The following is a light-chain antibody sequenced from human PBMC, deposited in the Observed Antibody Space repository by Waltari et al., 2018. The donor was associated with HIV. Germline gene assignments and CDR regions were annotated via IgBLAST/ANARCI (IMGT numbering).Light chain of an antibody. CDR1: QSLLHSNGYNY. CDR2: LGS. V-gene: IGKV2-28*01. J-gene: IGKJ3*01. Sequence: EIVMTQSPLSLAVTPGAPASISCRSSQSLLHSNGYNYVDWYLQKQGQSPQLLIFLGSNRASGVPDMFSGSGSGTDFTLKISRVEAEDVVFYYCMQALPSPSFTFGPVTKVDIK. CDR3: MQALPSPSFT.